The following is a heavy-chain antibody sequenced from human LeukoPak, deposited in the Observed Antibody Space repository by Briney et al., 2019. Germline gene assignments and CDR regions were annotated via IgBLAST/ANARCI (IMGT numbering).Heavy chain of an antibody. J-gene: IGHJ4*02. CDR1: GFPFSTND. CDR2: ISGSASGGT. V-gene: IGHV3-23*01. CDR3: AKDLEQQLLRDGYFDY. Sequence: GGSLRLSCAASGFPFSTNDMSWVRQAPGKGLEWVSAISGSASGGTTYEDSVKGRFTISRDNSKNTLYLQMNSLRAEDTAVYYCAKDLEQQLLRDGYFDYWGQGTLVTVSS. D-gene: IGHD6-13*01.